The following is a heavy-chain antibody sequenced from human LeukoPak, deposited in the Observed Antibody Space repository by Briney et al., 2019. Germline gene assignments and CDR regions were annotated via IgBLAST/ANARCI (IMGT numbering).Heavy chain of an antibody. CDR2: ISDDGNNE. CDR1: GFTFSDFG. Sequence: GGSLRLSCAASGFTFSDFGMHWVRQAPGKGLEWGAVISDDGNNEYYVDSVKGRFTISRDNSKNTLYLQMNSLRAEDTAVYYCAKLNPWNYYDRRGYGYYFDYWGQGTLVTVSS. D-gene: IGHD3-22*01. V-gene: IGHV3-30*18. CDR3: AKLNPWNYYDRRGYGYYFDY. J-gene: IGHJ4*02.